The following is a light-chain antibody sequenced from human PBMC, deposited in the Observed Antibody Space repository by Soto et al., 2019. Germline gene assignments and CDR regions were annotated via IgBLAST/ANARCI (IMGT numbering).Light chain of an antibody. V-gene: IGKV3-15*01. CDR1: QSISNN. Sequence: MVMTPSPATLSVSAGERATLSCRASQSISNNLAWYQQKPGQAPRLLIHGTFTRATGIPARFSGSGSGTEFTLTISTLQSEDFATYYCIQDYNYPLTFGQGTKVDIK. CDR2: GTF. CDR3: IQDYNYPLT. J-gene: IGKJ4*01.